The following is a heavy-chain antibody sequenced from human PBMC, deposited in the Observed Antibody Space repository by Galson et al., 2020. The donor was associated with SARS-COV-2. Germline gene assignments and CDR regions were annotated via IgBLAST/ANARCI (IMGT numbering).Heavy chain of an antibody. V-gene: IGHV4-39*01. D-gene: IGHD6-13*01. Sequence: SETLSLTCTVSGGSISSSSYYWGWIRQPPGKGLEWIGSIYYSGSTYYNPSLKSRVTISVDTSKNQFSLKLSSVTAADTAVYYCARHSYSSSWYSDAWWFDLWGQGTLVTGSS. CDR2: IYYSGST. CDR1: GGSISSSSYY. CDR3: ARHSYSSSWYSDAWWFDL. J-gene: IGHJ5*02.